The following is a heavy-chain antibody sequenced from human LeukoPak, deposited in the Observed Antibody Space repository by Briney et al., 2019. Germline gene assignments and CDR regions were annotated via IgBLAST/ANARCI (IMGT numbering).Heavy chain of an antibody. CDR3: TRDSRGAPDY. J-gene: IGHJ4*02. D-gene: IGHD3-22*01. CDR2: IRSKAYGGTT. Sequence: GGSLRLSCTASGLTLGDYAMSWVRQAPGKGLEWVGFIRSKAYGGTTEYAASVKGRFTISRDDSKSIAYLQMNSLKTEDTAVYYCTRDSRGAPDYWGAGTLVTVSS. V-gene: IGHV3-49*04. CDR1: GLTLGDYA.